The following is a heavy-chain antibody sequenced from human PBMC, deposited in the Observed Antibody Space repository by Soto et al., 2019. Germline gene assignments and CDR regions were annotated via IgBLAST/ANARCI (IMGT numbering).Heavy chain of an antibody. D-gene: IGHD3-10*01. J-gene: IGHJ4*02. CDR1: GGSFTSGGYY. CDR3: AREIGGDNYGFDS. V-gene: IGHV4-31*03. Sequence: PLETLSLTCTVSGGSFTSGGYYWSWIRQRPGKGLEWIGYISYSGDTNYNPSLQSRVTISADASRSHFSLKLSSVSAADTAVHYCAREIGGDNYGFDSWGQGILVTVSS. CDR2: ISYSGDT.